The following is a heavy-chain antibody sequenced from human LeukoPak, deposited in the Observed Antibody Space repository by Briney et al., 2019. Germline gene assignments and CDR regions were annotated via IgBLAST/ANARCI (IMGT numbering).Heavy chain of an antibody. Sequence: GGSLRLSCAASGFTFRNSAMSWVRQAPGTGLEWVSSIGVHVHSTYYADSVIGRFTVSRDDSKNTLYLQMNSLRADDTAIYYCANHRTPDRYHWNYFDYWGQGTLVTPSS. V-gene: IGHV3-23*01. CDR1: GFTFRNSA. D-gene: IGHD1-20*01. CDR2: IGVHVHST. CDR3: ANHRTPDRYHWNYFDY. J-gene: IGHJ4*02.